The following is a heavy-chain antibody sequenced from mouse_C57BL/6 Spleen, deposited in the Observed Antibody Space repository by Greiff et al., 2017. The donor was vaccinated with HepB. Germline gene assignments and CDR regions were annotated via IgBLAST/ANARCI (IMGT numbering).Heavy chain of an antibody. V-gene: IGHV1-64*01. CDR3: ARGGPLLAMDY. J-gene: IGHJ4*01. CDR2: IHPNSGST. Sequence: QVHVKQPGAELVKPGASVKLSCKASGYTFTSYWMHWVKQRPGQGLEWIGMIHPNSGSTNYNEKFKSKATLTVDKSSSTAYMQLSSLTSEDSAVYYCARGGPLLAMDYWGQGTSVTVSS. CDR1: GYTFTSYW.